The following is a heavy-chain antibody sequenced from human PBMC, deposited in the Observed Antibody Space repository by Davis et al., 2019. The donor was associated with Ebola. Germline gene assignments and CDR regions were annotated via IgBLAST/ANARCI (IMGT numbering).Heavy chain of an antibody. CDR1: GGSFSGYY. CDR3: ARGRDCSSTSCYIFRVTYFDY. CDR2: INHSGST. V-gene: IGHV4-34*01. J-gene: IGHJ4*02. Sequence: SETLSLTCAVYGGSFSGYYWSWIRQPPGKGLEWIGEINHSGSTNYNPSLKRRVTISVDTSKNQFSLKLSSVTAADTAVYYCARGRDCSSTSCYIFRVTYFDYWGQGTLVTVSS. D-gene: IGHD2-2*02.